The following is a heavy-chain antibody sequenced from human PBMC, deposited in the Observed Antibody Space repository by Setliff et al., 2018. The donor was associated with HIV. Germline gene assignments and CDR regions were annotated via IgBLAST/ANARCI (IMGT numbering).Heavy chain of an antibody. CDR2: IVPIFGTT. J-gene: IGHJ5*02. V-gene: IGHV1-69*13. CDR1: GGTFSNYG. CDR3: ARNGIQYQVLPNWFDP. Sequence: GASVKVSCKASGGTFSNYGISWVRQAPGQGLEWLGGIVPIFGTTEYARHFQGRLSITADESTTTVYMELSSLISEDTALYYCARNGIQYQVLPNWFDPWVPETLLVTVSS. D-gene: IGHD2-2*01.